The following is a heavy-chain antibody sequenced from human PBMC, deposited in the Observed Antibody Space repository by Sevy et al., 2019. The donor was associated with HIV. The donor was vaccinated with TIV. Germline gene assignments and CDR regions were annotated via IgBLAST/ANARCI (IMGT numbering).Heavy chain of an antibody. CDR3: AGGDTTMITDLDY. CDR2: VTSDGTT. Sequence: GGSLRLSCAASGLTLTTTGMSWVRQAPGKGLEWVAGVTSDGTTYYADSVRERFTVSGDNSKNTLYLQLNSLRADDTAVFYCAGGDTTMITDLDYWGQGTLVTVSS. J-gene: IGHJ4*02. CDR1: GLTLTTTG. V-gene: IGHV3-23*01. D-gene: IGHD3-16*01.